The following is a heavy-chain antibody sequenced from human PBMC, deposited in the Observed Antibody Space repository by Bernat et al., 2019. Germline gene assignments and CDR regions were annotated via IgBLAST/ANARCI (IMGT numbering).Heavy chain of an antibody. CDR2: ISYDGSNK. J-gene: IGHJ1*01. D-gene: IGHD3-22*01. V-gene: IGHV3-30*18. Sequence: QVQLVESGGGVVQPGRSPRLSCAASGFTFSSYGMHWVRQAPGKGLEWVAVISYDGSNKYYADSVKGRFTISRDNSKNTLYLQMNSLRAEDTAVYYCAKGAHYYDSSGYPEYFQHWGQGTLVTVSS. CDR3: AKGAHYYDSSGYPEYFQH. CDR1: GFTFSSYG.